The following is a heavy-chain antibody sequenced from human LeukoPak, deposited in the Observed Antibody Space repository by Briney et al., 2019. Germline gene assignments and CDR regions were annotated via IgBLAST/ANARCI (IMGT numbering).Heavy chain of an antibody. J-gene: IGHJ4*02. CDR3: ARGRRGYRRYFDY. CDR1: GYTFTSYN. V-gene: IGHV1-8*01. D-gene: IGHD3-16*02. Sequence: ASVKVSCKASGYTFTSYNINWVRQAAGQGLEWMGWMNPNSGDTGYAQKFQGRVTITRHTSANTACMELSSLRSEDTPVYYCARGRRGYRRYFDYWGQGTLVTVSS. CDR2: MNPNSGDT.